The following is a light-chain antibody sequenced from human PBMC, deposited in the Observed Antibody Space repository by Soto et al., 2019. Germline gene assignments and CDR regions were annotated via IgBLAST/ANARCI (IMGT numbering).Light chain of an antibody. Sequence: QSALTQPASVSGSPGQSITISCTGTSSDVGDYNYVSWYQQHPGKAPKLLIYEVSNRPSGVSNRFSGSKSGNTASLTISGLQAEDEADYYCSSYTNTPPRFGGGTQLTVL. CDR1: SSDVGDYNY. V-gene: IGLV2-14*01. CDR3: SSYTNTPPR. J-gene: IGLJ2*01. CDR2: EVS.